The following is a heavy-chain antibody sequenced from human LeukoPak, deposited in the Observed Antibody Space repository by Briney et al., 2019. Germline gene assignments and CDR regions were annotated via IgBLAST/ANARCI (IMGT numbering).Heavy chain of an antibody. CDR1: GIPFIDYY. Sequence: GRSLRLSCIVSGIPFIDYYMNWIRQAPGKGLEWISYISSSSSYSDYADSVKGRFTISRDNAKSALYLQLNSLRPEDTAVYYCAAGTAADFWGQGTLVTVSS. CDR2: ISSSSSYS. D-gene: IGHD6-13*01. CDR3: AAGTAADF. V-gene: IGHV3-11*03. J-gene: IGHJ4*02.